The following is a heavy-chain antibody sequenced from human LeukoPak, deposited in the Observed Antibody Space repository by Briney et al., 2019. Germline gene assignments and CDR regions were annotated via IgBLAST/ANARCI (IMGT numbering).Heavy chain of an antibody. CDR1: GFTFSSYA. V-gene: IGHV3-30-3*01. J-gene: IGHJ4*02. CDR3: VESSSDSSWPY. CDR2: ISYDGSNK. Sequence: QPGRSLRLSCAASGFTFSSYAMHWVRQAPGKGLEWVAVISYDGSNKYYADSVKGRFTIFRDNSKNTLYLQMNSLRAEDTAVYYCVESSSDSSWPYWGQGTLVTVSS. D-gene: IGHD6-13*01.